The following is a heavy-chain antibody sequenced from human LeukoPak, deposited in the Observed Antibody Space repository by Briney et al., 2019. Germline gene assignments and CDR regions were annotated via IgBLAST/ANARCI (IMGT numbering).Heavy chain of an antibody. CDR3: TAVAAADTFDY. Sequence: GASVKVSCKASGYTFTGYYMHWVRQAPGQGLEWMGIINPSGGSTSYAQKFQGRVTMTRDTTTSTVYMELSSLRSEDAAVYYCTAVAAADTFDYWGQGTLVTVSS. J-gene: IGHJ4*02. CDR1: GYTFTGYY. CDR2: INPSGGST. V-gene: IGHV1-46*03. D-gene: IGHD6-13*01.